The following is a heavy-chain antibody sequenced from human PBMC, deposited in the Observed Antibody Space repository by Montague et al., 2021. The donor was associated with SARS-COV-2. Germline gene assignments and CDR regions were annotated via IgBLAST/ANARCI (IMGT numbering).Heavy chain of an antibody. Sequence: CAISGDSVSSNIAAWNWIRQSPSRGLEWLGRTYYRSKWYDDYAVSVRSRITISPDTSKNQFSLQLNSVTPEDTAVYYCTQERGPGRTTWHYFDYWGQRTLVTVSS. CDR2: TYYRSKWYD. CDR1: GDSVSSNIAA. V-gene: IGHV6-1*01. CDR3: TQERGPGRTTWHYFDY. D-gene: IGHD1-14*01. J-gene: IGHJ4*02.